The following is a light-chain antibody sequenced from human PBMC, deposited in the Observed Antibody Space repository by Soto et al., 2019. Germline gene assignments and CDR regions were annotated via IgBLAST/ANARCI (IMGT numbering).Light chain of an antibody. Sequence: EIVLTQSPGTLSLSPGERATLSCRASQSITRSFLVWYQQKPGQTPRLLIHGASIRATGIPERFSGSRSGTDFSLTISRLEPEDFAVYYCQHYVSSPTWTFGQGTRVEIK. J-gene: IGKJ1*01. V-gene: IGKV3-20*01. CDR2: GAS. CDR1: QSITRSF. CDR3: QHYVSSPTWT.